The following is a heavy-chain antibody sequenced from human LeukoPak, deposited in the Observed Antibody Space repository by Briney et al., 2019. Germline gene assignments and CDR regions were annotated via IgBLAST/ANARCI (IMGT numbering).Heavy chain of an antibody. J-gene: IGHJ4*02. Sequence: ASVKVSCKASGYTFTSYDINWVRQATGQGLERMGWMNPNSGNTGYAQKFQGRVTITRNTSISTAYMELSSLRSEDTAVYYCARVGDSSGYAVDYWGQGTLVTVSS. CDR2: MNPNSGNT. V-gene: IGHV1-8*03. CDR3: ARVGDSSGYAVDY. CDR1: GYTFTSYD. D-gene: IGHD3-22*01.